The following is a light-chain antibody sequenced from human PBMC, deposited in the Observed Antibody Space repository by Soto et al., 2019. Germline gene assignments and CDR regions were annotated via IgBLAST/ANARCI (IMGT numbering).Light chain of an antibody. CDR2: GAS. V-gene: IGKV3D-20*02. Sequence: EIVMTQSPATLSVSPGERATLSCRASQSVSSSYLAWYQQKPGQAPRLLIYGASNRAPGIPARFGGSGSGTDFTLTISSLEPEDFAVYYCQQRQYWPPITFGQGTRLEI. J-gene: IGKJ5*01. CDR1: QSVSSSY. CDR3: QQRQYWPPIT.